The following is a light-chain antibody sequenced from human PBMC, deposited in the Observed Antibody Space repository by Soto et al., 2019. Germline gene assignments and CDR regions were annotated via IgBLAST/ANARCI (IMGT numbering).Light chain of an antibody. J-gene: IGKJ3*01. Sequence: IEVTQSPSSLSASVGDRVTITCRTGQGIRDNLGWYQQKPGKAPKLLIYAASNLQSGVPSRFSGSGSGTDFTLTISSLQPEDFATYYCQQSYSTPRVTFGPGTKVDIK. V-gene: IGKV1-39*01. CDR2: AAS. CDR1: QGIRDN. CDR3: QQSYSTPRVT.